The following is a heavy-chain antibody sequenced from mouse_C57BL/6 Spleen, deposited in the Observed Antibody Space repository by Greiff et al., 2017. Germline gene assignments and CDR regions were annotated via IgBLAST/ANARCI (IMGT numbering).Heavy chain of an antibody. D-gene: IGHD4-1*01. Sequence: EVKLMESGGGLVKPGGSLKLSCAASGFTFSSYAMSWVRQTPEKRLEWVATISDGGSYTYYPDNVKGRFTISRDNAKNNLYLQMSHLKSEDTAMYYCARDRDWGFAYWGQGTLVTVSA. CDR1: GFTFSSYA. CDR2: ISDGGSYT. J-gene: IGHJ3*01. CDR3: ARDRDWGFAY. V-gene: IGHV5-4*01.